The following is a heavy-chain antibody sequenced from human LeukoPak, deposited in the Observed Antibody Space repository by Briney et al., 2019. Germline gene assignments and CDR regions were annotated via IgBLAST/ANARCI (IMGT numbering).Heavy chain of an antibody. CDR2: IYYSGST. CDR1: GGSISDYY. CDR3: ATRGYFDN. V-gene: IGHV4-59*01. J-gene: IGHJ4*02. Sequence: SETLSLTCTVSGGSISDYYWSWIRQPPGKGLEWIAYIYYSGSTSYNPSLKSRVTISVDTSKNQFSLKLSSVTAADTAVYYCATRGYFDNWGQGTLVTISS.